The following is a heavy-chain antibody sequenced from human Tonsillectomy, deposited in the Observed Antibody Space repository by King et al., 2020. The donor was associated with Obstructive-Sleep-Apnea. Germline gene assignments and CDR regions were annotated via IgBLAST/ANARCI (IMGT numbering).Heavy chain of an antibody. J-gene: IGHJ6*02. V-gene: IGHV1-18*04. Sequence: QLVQSGAEVKKPGASVKVSCKASGYTFNNYAISWVRQAPGQGLEWMGWISGFNGNTNYAQNLQGRVTMTTDTSTRTAHMEVRSRIPDDTAVYYCEGVHYDCGIGYTRDGMDVWGQGTTVTVSS. D-gene: IGHD3-3*01. CDR1: GYTFNNYA. CDR2: ISGFNGNT. CDR3: EGVHYDCGIGYTRDGMDV.